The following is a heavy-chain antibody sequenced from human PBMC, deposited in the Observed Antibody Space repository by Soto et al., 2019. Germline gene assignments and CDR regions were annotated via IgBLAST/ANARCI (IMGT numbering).Heavy chain of an antibody. J-gene: IGHJ3*01. CDR3: ATELGLWSGYLDAFDL. CDR1: GFTFSSYG. V-gene: IGHV3-30*03. D-gene: IGHD3-3*01. Sequence: QVQLVESGGGVVQPGRSRRLSCAASGFTFSSYGMHWVRQAPGKGLEWGAVTSYDGSKKYYGDSVKGRLTISRDNSMNTLYLPMDSLSAGDTAVYYCATELGLWSGYLDAFDLWGQGTMVTVS. CDR2: TSYDGSKK.